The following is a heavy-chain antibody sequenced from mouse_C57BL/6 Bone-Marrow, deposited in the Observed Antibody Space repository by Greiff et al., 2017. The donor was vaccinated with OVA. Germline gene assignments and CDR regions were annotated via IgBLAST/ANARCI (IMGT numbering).Heavy chain of an antibody. CDR3: ASPVTGIHY. CDR2: INPNNGGT. V-gene: IGHV1-26*01. J-gene: IGHJ2*01. CDR1: GYTFTDYY. Sequence: VQLQQSGPELVKPGASVKISCKASGYTFTDYYMNWVKQSHGKSLEWIGDINPNNGGTSYNQKFKGKATFTVDKSSSTAYKELRSLTSEDAAVYYCASPVTGIHYWGQGTTLTVSS. D-gene: IGHD4-1*01.